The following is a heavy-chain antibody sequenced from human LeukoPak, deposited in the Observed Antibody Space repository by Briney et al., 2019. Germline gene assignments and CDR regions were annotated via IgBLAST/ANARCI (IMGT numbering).Heavy chain of an antibody. V-gene: IGHV3-74*01. CDR1: GFTFSTYW. CDR2: INPDGSTT. D-gene: IGHD4-17*01. J-gene: IGHJ4*02. Sequence: GGSLRLSCAASGFTFSTYWMHWVRQPLGKGLVWVSRINPDGSTTNYADSVKGRFTISRDNAKNTLYLQMNSLTVEDTAVYYCVRIATVTTPDYWGQGTLVTVPS. CDR3: VRIATVTTPDY.